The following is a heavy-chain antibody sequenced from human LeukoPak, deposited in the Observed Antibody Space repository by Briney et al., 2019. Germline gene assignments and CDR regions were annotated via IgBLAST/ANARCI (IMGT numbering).Heavy chain of an antibody. V-gene: IGHV3-48*03. CDR2: ISSSGNTI. CDR1: GFTFSTHE. J-gene: IGHJ4*02. CDR3: SSTLVGATDY. Sequence: GGSLRLSCSASGFTFSTHEMNWVRQAPGKGLERVSYISSSGNTIYYADSMKGRFTISRDNAKNSLYLQMTSLGAEDTAVYYCSSTLVGATDYWGQGTLVTVSS. D-gene: IGHD1-26*01.